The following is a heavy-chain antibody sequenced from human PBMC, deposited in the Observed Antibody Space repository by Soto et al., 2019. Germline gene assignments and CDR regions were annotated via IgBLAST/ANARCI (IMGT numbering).Heavy chain of an antibody. CDR3: AKAGVSSSDDFDI. CDR1: GFTFVDYA. V-gene: IGHV3-9*01. Sequence: PGGSLRLSCAASGFTFVDYAMHWVRQAPGKGLEWVSGISWNSGSIGYADSVKGRFTISRDNAKNSLYLKMNSLRAEDTALYYCAKAGVSSSDDFDIWGQGTMVTVSS. D-gene: IGHD2-2*01. J-gene: IGHJ3*02. CDR2: ISWNSGSI.